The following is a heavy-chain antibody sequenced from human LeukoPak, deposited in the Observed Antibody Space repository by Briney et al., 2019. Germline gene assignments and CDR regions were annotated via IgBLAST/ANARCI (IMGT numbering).Heavy chain of an antibody. CDR1: GFTFSSYS. J-gene: IGHJ4*02. V-gene: IGHV3-48*01. CDR2: ISKCSSTI. CDR3: ARDKVYSSGWYVGEGVAFDY. Sequence: GGSLRLSCAASGFTFSSYSMNWVRQAPGKGLEWVSYISKCSSTIYYADSVKGRFTISRDNAKNSLYLQMNSLRAEDTAVYYCARDKVYSSGWYVGEGVAFDYWGQGTLVIVSS. D-gene: IGHD6-19*01.